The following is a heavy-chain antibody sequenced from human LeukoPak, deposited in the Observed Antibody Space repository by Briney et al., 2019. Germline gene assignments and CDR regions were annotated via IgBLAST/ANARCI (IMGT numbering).Heavy chain of an antibody. V-gene: IGHV3-30*18. D-gene: IGHD5-12*01. CDR2: ISYDGSNK. CDR1: GFTFSSYG. CDR3: AKDVYSGYLY. Sequence: QAGGSLRLPCAASGFTFSSYGMHWVRQAPGKGLEWVAVISYDGSNKYYADSVKGRFTISRDNSKNTLYLQMNSLRAEDTAVYYCAKDVYSGYLYWGQGTLVTVSS. J-gene: IGHJ4*02.